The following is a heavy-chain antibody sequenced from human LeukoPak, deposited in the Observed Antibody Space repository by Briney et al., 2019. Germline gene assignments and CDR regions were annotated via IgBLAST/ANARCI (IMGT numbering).Heavy chain of an antibody. CDR3: TRDRGGYNLYDY. J-gene: IGHJ4*02. V-gene: IGHV3-49*03. D-gene: IGHD1-26*01. CDR1: GFTFGDYA. CDR2: IRSKAYGETA. Sequence: HTGGSLRLSCTASGFTFGDYAMSWIRQAPGKGLEWVGFIRSKAYGETADYAASVKGRFTISRDDSKAIAYLQMNSLKTEDTAVYHCTRDRGGYNLYDYWGQGTLVTVSS.